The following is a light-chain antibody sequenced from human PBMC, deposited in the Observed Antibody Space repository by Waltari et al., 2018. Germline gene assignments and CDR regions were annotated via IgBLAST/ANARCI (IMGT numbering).Light chain of an antibody. CDR3: QTWGTGIHVV. J-gene: IGLJ2*01. V-gene: IGLV4-69*01. CDR2: VNSDGSH. Sequence: QLVLTQSPSASASQGASVKLTCTLSSGHSSYTIAWHQQQPEKGPRYLMKVNSDGSHSKGDGLPDRFSGSSSGAGRYLTISSLQSEDEADYYCQTWGTGIHVVFGGGTKLTVL. CDR1: SGHSSYT.